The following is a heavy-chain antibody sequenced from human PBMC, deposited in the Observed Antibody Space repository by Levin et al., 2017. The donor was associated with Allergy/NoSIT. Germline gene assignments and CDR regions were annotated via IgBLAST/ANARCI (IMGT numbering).Heavy chain of an antibody. CDR2: IYWDGNN. V-gene: IGHV2-5*02. CDR1: GFSLNTEKVG. J-gene: IGHJ4*02. D-gene: IGHD3-22*01. Sequence: QTLSLTCTFSGFSLNTEKVGVGWIRQPPGKALEWLALIYWDGNNHYSPSLSSRLTITKDASKNQVVLTVTNIDAADTATYYCAHSLPQYYYDNSGYYFDCWGQGTLVTVSS. CDR3: AHSLPQYYYDNSGYYFDC.